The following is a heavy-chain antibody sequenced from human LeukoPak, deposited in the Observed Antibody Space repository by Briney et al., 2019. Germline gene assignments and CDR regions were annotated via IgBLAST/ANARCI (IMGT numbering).Heavy chain of an antibody. D-gene: IGHD2-2*01. CDR2: IYPGDSDT. CDR3: ARPRESSSSYFFDY. V-gene: IGHV5-51*01. CDR1: GYTFTSYW. Sequence: GESLKISCKVSGYTFTSYWIGWVRQMPGKGLEWMGIIYPGDSDTRYSPSFQGQVTISADKSISTAYLQWSSLKASDTAMYYCARPRESSSSYFFDYWGQGTLVTVSS. J-gene: IGHJ4*02.